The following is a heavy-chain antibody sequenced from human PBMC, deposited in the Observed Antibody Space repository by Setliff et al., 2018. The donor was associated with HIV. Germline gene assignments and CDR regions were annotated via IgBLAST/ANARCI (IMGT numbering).Heavy chain of an antibody. J-gene: IGHJ4*02. Sequence: ASVKVSCKASGGTFSDYAISWVRLAPGQGLEWMGGIIPMIGLATYAQKFQGRVTITTDESTSTAYMELSSLTSEDTAMYYCAREDGFCSGGSCYLDFWGQGALVTVSS. D-gene: IGHD2-15*01. CDR3: AREDGFCSGGSCYLDF. CDR1: GGTFSDYA. V-gene: IGHV1-69*05. CDR2: IIPMIGLA.